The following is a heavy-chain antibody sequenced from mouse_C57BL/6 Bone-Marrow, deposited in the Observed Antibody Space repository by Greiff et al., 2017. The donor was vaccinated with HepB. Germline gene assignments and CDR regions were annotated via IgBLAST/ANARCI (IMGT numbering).Heavy chain of an antibody. V-gene: IGHV5-9-1*02. Sequence: EVKLVESGEGLVKPGGSLKLSCAASGFTFSSYAMSWVRQTPEKRLEWVAYISSGGDYIYYADTVKGRFTISRDNASNTLYLQMSSLKSEDTAMYYCTRERDLLSYAMDYWGQGTSVTVSS. J-gene: IGHJ4*01. CDR2: ISSGGDYI. CDR3: TRERDLLSYAMDY. CDR1: GFTFSSYA. D-gene: IGHD2-10*01.